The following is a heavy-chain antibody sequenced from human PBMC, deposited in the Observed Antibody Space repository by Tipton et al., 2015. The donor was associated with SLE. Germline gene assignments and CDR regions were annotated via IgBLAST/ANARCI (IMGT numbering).Heavy chain of an antibody. CDR2: IYYSGST. CDR3: ARERRATYYDFWSGEGAFDY. J-gene: IGHJ4*02. CDR1: GDSISSHY. D-gene: IGHD3-3*01. Sequence: TLSLTCTVSGDSISSHYWNWIRQPPGKGLEWIGYIYYSGSTNYNPSLKSRVTISVDTSKNQFSLKLSSVTAADTAVYYCARERRATYYDFWSGEGAFDYWGQGTLVTVSS. V-gene: IGHV4-59*11.